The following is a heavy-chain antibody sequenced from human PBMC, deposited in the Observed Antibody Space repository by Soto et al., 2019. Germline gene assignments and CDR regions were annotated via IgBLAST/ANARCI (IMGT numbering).Heavy chain of an antibody. V-gene: IGHV3-23*01. CDR1: GFTLSTYG. CDR2: ITGAGGKT. J-gene: IGHJ4*02. Sequence: EGSLRLSCAASGFTLSTYGMTWVRQAPGKGLEWVSAITGAGGKTYYADSVKGRFTISRDNAKNTLYLQMSSLRAEDTAVYYCMRSYSYWGQGNMVTVSS. CDR3: MRSYSY. D-gene: IGHD2-21*01.